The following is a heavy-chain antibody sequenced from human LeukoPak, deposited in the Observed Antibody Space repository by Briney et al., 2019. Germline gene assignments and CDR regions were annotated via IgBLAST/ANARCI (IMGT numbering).Heavy chain of an antibody. J-gene: IGHJ6*02. V-gene: IGHV1-69*02. Sequence: SSVTVSCKASGGTFSSYTISWVRQAPGQGLEWMGRIIPILGIANYAQKFQGRVTIPADKSTSTAYMELRSLRSEDTAVYYCARVGTGYYYGMDVWGQGTTVSVSS. CDR2: IIPILGIA. CDR1: GGTFSSYT. D-gene: IGHD3/OR15-3a*01. CDR3: ARVGTGYYYGMDV.